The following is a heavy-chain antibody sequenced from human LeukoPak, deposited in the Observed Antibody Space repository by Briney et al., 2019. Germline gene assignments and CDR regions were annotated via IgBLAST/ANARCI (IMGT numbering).Heavy chain of an antibody. V-gene: IGHV3-30*02. CDR1: GFTFSSYG. CDR2: IRYDGSNK. J-gene: IGHJ1*01. D-gene: IGHD6-6*01. Sequence: GRSLRLSCAASGFTFSSYGMHWVRQAPGKGLEWVAFIRYDGSNKFYADSVKARFTISRDNSKNTLYLQMNSLRAEDTAVYYCARDPYSIAARLMGAEYFQHWGQGTLVTVSS. CDR3: ARDPYSIAARLMGAEYFQH.